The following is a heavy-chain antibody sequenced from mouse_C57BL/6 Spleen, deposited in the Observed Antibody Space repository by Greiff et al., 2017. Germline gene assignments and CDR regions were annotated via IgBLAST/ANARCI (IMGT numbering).Heavy chain of an antibody. CDR2: VWRGGST. CDR1: GFSLTSYG. D-gene: IGHD6-1*01. Sequence: QVQLKESGPGLVQPSQSLSITCTVSGFSLTSYGVHWVRQSPGKGLEWLGLVWRGGSTDYNAAFMSRLSITKEDFKRQVFFKMNSLQADDTAIYYCAKNGGASYYFDYWGQGTTLTVSS. J-gene: IGHJ2*01. V-gene: IGHV2-5*01. CDR3: AKNGGASYYFDY.